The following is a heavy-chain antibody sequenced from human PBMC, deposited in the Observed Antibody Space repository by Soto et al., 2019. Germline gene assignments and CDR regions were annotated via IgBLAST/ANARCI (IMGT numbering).Heavy chain of an antibody. V-gene: IGHV3-23*01. Sequence: EVQLLESGGGLVQPGGSLRLSCAASGFTFSSYAMSWVRQAPGKGLEWVSAISGSGGSTYYADSVKGRFTISRDNSKNTLYLQMNSLRAEDTAVYYCAKPIFTTNGVCYCAFDIWGQGTMVTVSS. CDR1: GFTFSSYA. J-gene: IGHJ3*02. CDR2: ISGSGGST. D-gene: IGHD2-8*01. CDR3: AKPIFTTNGVCYCAFDI.